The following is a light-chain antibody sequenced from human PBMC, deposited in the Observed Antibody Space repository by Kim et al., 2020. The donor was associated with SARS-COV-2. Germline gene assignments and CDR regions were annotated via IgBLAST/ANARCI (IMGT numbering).Light chain of an antibody. J-gene: IGLJ3*02. CDR2: YDS. Sequence: SYELTQPPSVSVAPGKTARISCGGNNIGSKSVPWYQQKPGQAPVLVIYYDSDRPSGIPERFSGSNSGNTATLTISRVEAGDEADYYCQVWDSSSDHRVFGGGTKLTVL. CDR3: QVWDSSSDHRV. V-gene: IGLV3-21*04. CDR1: NIGSKS.